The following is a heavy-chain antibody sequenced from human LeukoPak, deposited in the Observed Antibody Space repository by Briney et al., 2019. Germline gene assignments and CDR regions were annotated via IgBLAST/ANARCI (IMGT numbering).Heavy chain of an antibody. CDR3: ARAAERRAYAFDI. J-gene: IGHJ3*02. D-gene: IGHD1-1*01. Sequence: GGSLRPSCGVSGFSFSNFWMTWFGKAPGKGLEGVANIKLDGSEKYYVDSVKGRFTISRDNAKNSLYLKMTSLRAAETPVYYCARAAERRAYAFDIWGQGTMVSVSS. CDR1: GFSFSNFW. CDR2: IKLDGSEK. V-gene: IGHV3-7*01.